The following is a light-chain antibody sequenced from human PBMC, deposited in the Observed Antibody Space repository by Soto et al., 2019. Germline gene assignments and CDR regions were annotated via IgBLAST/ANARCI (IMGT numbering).Light chain of an antibody. J-gene: IGKJ1*01. CDR2: GAS. CDR3: QQRGTWT. Sequence: EIVLTQSPGTLSLSPGERATLSCRASQSVSSSYLAWYQQKPGQAPRLLIYGASSRATGIPDRFSGSGSGTDFTLTISRLEPEDFAVYYCQQRGTWTFGQGTKVEIK. CDR1: QSVSSSY. V-gene: IGKV3-20*01.